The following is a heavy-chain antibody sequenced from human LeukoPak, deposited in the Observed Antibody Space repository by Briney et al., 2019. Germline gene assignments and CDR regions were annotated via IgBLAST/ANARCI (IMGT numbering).Heavy chain of an antibody. CDR3: ARAGSFSSSYGISWDY. CDR1: GFTFSSYW. J-gene: IGHJ4*02. D-gene: IGHD2-15*01. CDR2: IKQDESEK. Sequence: RPGGSLRLSCAASGFTFSSYWMSWVRQAPGKGLEWVANIKQDESEKYYVDSVKGRFTISRDNAKNSLFLQMNSLRAEDTAVYYCARAGSFSSSYGISWDYWGQGALVAVSS. V-gene: IGHV3-7*01.